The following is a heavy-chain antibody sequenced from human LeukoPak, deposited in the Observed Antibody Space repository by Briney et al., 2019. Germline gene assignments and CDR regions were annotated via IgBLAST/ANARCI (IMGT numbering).Heavy chain of an antibody. V-gene: IGHV3-66*01. CDR1: GFTVSDNY. CDR2: IYSGGST. J-gene: IGHJ4*02. Sequence: AGGSLRLSCAASGFTVSDNYMTWVRQAPGKGLEWVSVIYSGGSTYYADFVKARFTISRDNSKITLFLQMNSLRVEDTAVYYCAREFRLGGRWGQGTLVTVSS. D-gene: IGHD4-23*01. CDR3: AREFRLGGR.